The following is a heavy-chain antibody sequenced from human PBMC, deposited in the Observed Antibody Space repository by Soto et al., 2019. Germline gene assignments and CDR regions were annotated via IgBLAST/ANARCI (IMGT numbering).Heavy chain of an antibody. J-gene: IGHJ6*02. D-gene: IGHD2-2*01. Sequence: QVRLVQSGAEVKKPGASVKVSCKASGYTFTSYAMHWVRQAPGQRLAGMGWINAGNGNTKYSQKFQGRATITGETAAGTVYMELSILRCEETGVYYCARVVVVPAAIGYYGMDVWGQGTTVNGSS. V-gene: IGHV1-3*01. CDR2: INAGNGNT. CDR1: GYTFTSYA. CDR3: ARVVVVPAAIGYYGMDV.